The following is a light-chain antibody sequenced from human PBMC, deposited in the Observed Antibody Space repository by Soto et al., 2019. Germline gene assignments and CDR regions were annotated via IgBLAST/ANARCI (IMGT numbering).Light chain of an antibody. CDR2: AAA. CDR1: QSISSY. Sequence: DIQMTQSPSSLSSSVGDRVTITCRASQSISSYLNWYQLKPGEAPKVLIYAAASLQSGVPARFSAYGSGTDFALTISSLQPEDFATYYCQQSYSTPWTFVQGTKVEI. CDR3: QQSYSTPWT. V-gene: IGKV1-39*01. J-gene: IGKJ1*01.